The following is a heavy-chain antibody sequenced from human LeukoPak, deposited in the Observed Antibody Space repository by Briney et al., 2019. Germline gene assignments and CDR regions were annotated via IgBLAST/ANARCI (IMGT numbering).Heavy chain of an antibody. CDR2: IRSKAYGGTT. J-gene: IGHJ4*02. Sequence: GGSLRLSCTASGFTFGDYAMSWVRQAPGKGLEWVGFIRSKAYGGTTEYAASVKGRFTISRDDSKSIAYLQMNSLKTEDTAVYYCTRDRRVVGDFDYWGQGTLVTVFS. D-gene: IGHD2-15*01. CDR3: TRDRRVVGDFDY. V-gene: IGHV3-49*04. CDR1: GFTFGDYA.